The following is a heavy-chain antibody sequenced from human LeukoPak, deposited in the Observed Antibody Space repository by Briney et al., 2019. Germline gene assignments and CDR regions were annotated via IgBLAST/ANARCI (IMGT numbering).Heavy chain of an antibody. CDR2: IRSKAYGGTT. Sequence: GGSLRLSCTASGFTFGDYAMSWVRQAPGKWLEWVGFIRSKAYGGTTEYAASVRGRFTISRDDSKSIAYLQMNSLKTEDTAVYYCTSNTVTVHFDYWRQGTLVTVSS. CDR3: TSNTVTVHFDY. J-gene: IGHJ4*02. D-gene: IGHD4-17*01. V-gene: IGHV3-49*04. CDR1: GFTFGDYA.